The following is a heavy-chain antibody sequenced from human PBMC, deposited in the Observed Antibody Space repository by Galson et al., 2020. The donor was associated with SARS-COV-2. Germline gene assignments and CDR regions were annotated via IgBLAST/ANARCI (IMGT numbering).Heavy chain of an antibody. CDR1: GFSLSNARMG. J-gene: IGHJ6*03. D-gene: IGHD1-7*01. Sequence: SGPTLVKPTETLTLTCTVSGFSLSNARMGVSWIRQPPGKALEWLAHIFSNDEKSYSTSLKSRLTISKDTSKSQVVLTMTNMDPVDTATYYCARSNWNYVVYYCYMDVWGKGTTVTVSS. CDR3: ARSNWNYVVYYCYMDV. V-gene: IGHV2-26*01. CDR2: IFSNDEK.